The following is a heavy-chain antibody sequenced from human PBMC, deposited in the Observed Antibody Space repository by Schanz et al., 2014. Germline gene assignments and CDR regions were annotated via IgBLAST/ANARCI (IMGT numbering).Heavy chain of an antibody. V-gene: IGHV3-21*02. Sequence: EVQLVESGGGLVKPGGSLRLSCGVSGFTASSHSMNWVRQAPGKGLEWVSSISSRSSHIYYADSVKGRFTVSRDNAKNSVYLQMNGLRVDDTAVYYCVRERTNYGGNSYFFDHWGQGTLVTVS. CDR3: VRERTNYGGNSYFFDH. CDR1: GFTASSHS. D-gene: IGHD2-21*02. J-gene: IGHJ4*02. CDR2: ISSRSSHI.